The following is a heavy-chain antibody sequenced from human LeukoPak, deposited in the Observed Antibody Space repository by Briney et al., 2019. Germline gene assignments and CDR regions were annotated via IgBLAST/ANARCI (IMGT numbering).Heavy chain of an antibody. Sequence: PETLSLTCTVSGGSISSSNDYWGWIRQPPGKGLEWIGNINYSGSTYYNPSLKSRVTISVDTSKNQFSLKLSSVTAADTAVYYCARAPAAMANRYFDYWGQGTLVTVSS. CDR2: INYSGST. CDR1: GGSISSSNDY. CDR3: ARAPAAMANRYFDY. V-gene: IGHV4-39*07. J-gene: IGHJ4*02. D-gene: IGHD5-18*01.